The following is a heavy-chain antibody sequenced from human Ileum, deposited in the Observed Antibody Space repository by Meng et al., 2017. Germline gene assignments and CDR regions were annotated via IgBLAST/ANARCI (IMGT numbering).Heavy chain of an antibody. D-gene: IGHD3-22*01. V-gene: IGHV4-38-2*01. CDR1: GYSISSGYY. CDR2: IFHSGTT. Sequence: SETLSLTCAVSGYSISSGYYWGWIRQSPGKGLEWIASIFHSGTTYYNPSLESRVTISADTSTNQFSLKLTSVTAADTAVYYCARTRYYSSSGYYEFGYWGQGILVTVSS. J-gene: IGHJ4*02. CDR3: ARTRYYSSSGYYEFGY.